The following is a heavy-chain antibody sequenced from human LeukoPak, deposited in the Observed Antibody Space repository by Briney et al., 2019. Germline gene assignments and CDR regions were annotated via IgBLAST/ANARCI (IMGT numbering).Heavy chain of an antibody. J-gene: IGHJ4*02. CDR2: IRYDGSNK. D-gene: IGHD6-13*01. CDR3: ARGGSSSWLLLKNFDY. Sequence: GGSLRLSCAASGFTFSSYGMHWVRQAPGKGLEWVAFIRYDGSNKYYADSVKGRFTISRDNSKNTLYLQMNSLRAEDTAVYYCARGGSSSWLLLKNFDYWGQGTLVTVSS. V-gene: IGHV3-30*02. CDR1: GFTFSSYG.